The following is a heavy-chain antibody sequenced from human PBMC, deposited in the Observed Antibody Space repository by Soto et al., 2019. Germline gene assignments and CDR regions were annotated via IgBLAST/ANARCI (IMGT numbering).Heavy chain of an antibody. CDR3: VKELVNSGWTYFDY. V-gene: IGHV3-23*01. J-gene: IGHJ4*02. CDR1: GFTFSTYA. D-gene: IGHD6-19*01. Sequence: EVQLLESGGGLVEPGGSLRLSCAASGFTFSTYAMSWVRQAPGKGLEWVSAISDSGGRTYYVDSVKGRFTISRDNSKNPLYLQMNSLRAEDTAVYFCVKELVNSGWTYFDYWGQGTLVTVSS. CDR2: ISDSGGRT.